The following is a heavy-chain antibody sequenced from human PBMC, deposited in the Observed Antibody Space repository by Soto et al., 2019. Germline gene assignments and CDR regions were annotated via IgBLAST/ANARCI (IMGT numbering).Heavy chain of an antibody. Sequence: GESLKISCKVSGYNFTAFWLGWVRQIPGKGLEWVANIHPLDSETNYGPSFQGQLTISADKSITTAFLHWSNLKASDYGIYFCATLGFPGAIYFDSWGQGSLVTVSS. V-gene: IGHV5-51*01. J-gene: IGHJ4*02. D-gene: IGHD6-25*01. CDR1: GYNFTAFW. CDR2: IHPLDSET. CDR3: ATLGFPGAIYFDS.